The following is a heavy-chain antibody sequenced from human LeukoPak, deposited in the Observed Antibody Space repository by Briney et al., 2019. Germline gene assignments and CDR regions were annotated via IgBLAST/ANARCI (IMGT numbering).Heavy chain of an antibody. CDR3: AREAYGSGNPLDY. J-gene: IGHJ4*02. CDR1: GYSFTSYW. V-gene: IGHV5-51*01. CDR2: NYHGDSNS. Sequence: GESLKISRKGSGYSFTSYWNGWVREMPGKGLEGVGSNYHGDSNSSYIPTFQAQVTTYADKSISTAYLQGSSLKATDTDMYYCAREAYGSGNPLDYWGKGTLVTVSS. D-gene: IGHD3-10*01.